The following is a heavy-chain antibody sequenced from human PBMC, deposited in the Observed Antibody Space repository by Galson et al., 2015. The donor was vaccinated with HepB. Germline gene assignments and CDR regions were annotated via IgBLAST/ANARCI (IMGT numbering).Heavy chain of an antibody. CDR3: AKRRVVQTATAYTRYFDY. J-gene: IGHJ4*02. CDR1: GFTFSSHA. D-gene: IGHD3-16*01. CDR2: ISSNGGST. V-gene: IGHV3-23*01. Sequence: SLRLSCAASGFTFSSHAVSWVRQAPGKGLEWVSGISSNGGSTYYADSVKGRFTIFRDNSKNTLYLQMNSLRAEDTAIYYCAKRRVVQTATAYTRYFDYWGQGTLVTVSS.